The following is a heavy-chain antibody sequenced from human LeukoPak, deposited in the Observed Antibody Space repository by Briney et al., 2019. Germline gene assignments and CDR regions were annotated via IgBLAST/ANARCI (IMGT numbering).Heavy chain of an antibody. D-gene: IGHD1-26*01. Sequence: GGSLRLSCTASGFTFSSYWMNWVRKAQGKGLEGWPNLNQDGSEKYYVDSVKGRFTTSRDNAKNSLYLQMNSLRAEDTAVYYCARDPGLGWELLGAFDIWGQGTMVTVSS. CDR2: LNQDGSEK. J-gene: IGHJ3*02. V-gene: IGHV3-7*01. CDR1: GFTFSSYW. CDR3: ARDPGLGWELLGAFDI.